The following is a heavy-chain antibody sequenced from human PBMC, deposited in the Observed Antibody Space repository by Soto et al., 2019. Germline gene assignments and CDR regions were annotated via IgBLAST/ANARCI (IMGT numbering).Heavy chain of an antibody. Sequence: QVQLVQSGAEVKKPGSSVKVSCKASGDTFNVYAFTWVRQAPGQGLEWMGKIIPIFGTPNYAQNFQGRITITADDSASTTYMELSSLRFDDTAIYYCARDAPGIVGASYYWGQGTLATVSS. V-gene: IGHV1-69*18. CDR3: ARDAPGIVGASYY. D-gene: IGHD1-26*01. CDR1: GDTFNVYA. J-gene: IGHJ4*02. CDR2: IIPIFGTP.